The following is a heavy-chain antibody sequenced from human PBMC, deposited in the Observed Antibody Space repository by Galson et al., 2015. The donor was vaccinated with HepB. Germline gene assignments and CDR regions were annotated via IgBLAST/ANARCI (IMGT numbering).Heavy chain of an antibody. Sequence: PALVKPTQTLTLTCTFSGFSLSTSGVRVGWIRQPPGKALEWLALIYWDDNKRYSPSLKSRLTLTKNTSKNQVVLTMTNMDPVDTATYCCAHAGGYYDSSGFYGVRHFDYWGQGTLVTVSS. CDR2: IYWDDNK. J-gene: IGHJ4*02. V-gene: IGHV2-5*02. D-gene: IGHD3-22*01. CDR3: AHAGGYYDSSGFYGVRHFDY. CDR1: GFSLSTSGVR.